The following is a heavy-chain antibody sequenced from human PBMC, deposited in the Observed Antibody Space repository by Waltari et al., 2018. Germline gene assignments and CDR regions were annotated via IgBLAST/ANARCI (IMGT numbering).Heavy chain of an antibody. J-gene: IGHJ4*02. Sequence: QVQLQQSGPGLVKPSQTLSLTCAISGDSVSPNSAYWNWIRQSPSRGLEWLGRTYYRSRWYNDYAVSVKSRITISPDTSKNQFSLQLHSVTPDDTAVYYCARGYVDYILWWDHWGQGTLVTVSS. CDR2: TYYRSRWYN. V-gene: IGHV6-1*01. CDR1: GDSVSPNSAY. D-gene: IGHD4-17*01. CDR3: ARGYVDYILWWDH.